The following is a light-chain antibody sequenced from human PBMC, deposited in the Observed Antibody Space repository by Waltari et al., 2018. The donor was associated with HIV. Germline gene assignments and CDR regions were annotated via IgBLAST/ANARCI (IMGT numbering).Light chain of an antibody. J-gene: IGLJ2*01. CDR3: AAWDDSLSGVV. V-gene: IGLV1-47*01. Sequence: QSVLTQPPSASGTPGQRVTISCSGSGSNIGPNYVYWYQQLPGTAPKLLMYRNNQRPSGVPDRFSGSKSDTSGSLAISGLRSEDEADYYCAAWDDSLSGVVFGGGTKLTVL. CDR2: RNN. CDR1: GSNIGPNY.